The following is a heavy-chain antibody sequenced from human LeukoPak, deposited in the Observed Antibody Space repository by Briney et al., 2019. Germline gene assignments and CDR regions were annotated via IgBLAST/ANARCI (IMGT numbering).Heavy chain of an antibody. Sequence: GGSLRLSCAASGFSFSTYAMSWVRQAPGKGLEWVSSISGSGGSTYYADSVKGRFTISRDNSKNTLYLQMNSLRAEDTAVYYCAKFLPTHIVVANYYFDYWGQGTLVTVSS. J-gene: IGHJ4*02. CDR1: GFSFSTYA. CDR2: ISGSGGST. CDR3: AKFLPTHIVVANYYFDY. D-gene: IGHD2-21*01. V-gene: IGHV3-23*01.